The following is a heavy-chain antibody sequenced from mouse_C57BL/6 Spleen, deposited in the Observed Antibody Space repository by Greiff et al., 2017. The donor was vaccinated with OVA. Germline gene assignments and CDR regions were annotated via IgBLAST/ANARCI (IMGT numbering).Heavy chain of an antibody. V-gene: IGHV1-55*01. CDR3: AREGLTVVARDFDV. CDR2: IYPGSGST. CDR1: GYTFTSYW. J-gene: IGHJ1*03. Sequence: QVQLQQPGAELVKPGASVKMSCKASGYTFTSYWITWVKQRPGQGLAWIGDIYPGSGSTNYNEKFKSKATLTVDTSSSTAYMQLSSLTSEDSAVYYCAREGLTVVARDFDVWGTGTTVTVSS. D-gene: IGHD1-1*01.